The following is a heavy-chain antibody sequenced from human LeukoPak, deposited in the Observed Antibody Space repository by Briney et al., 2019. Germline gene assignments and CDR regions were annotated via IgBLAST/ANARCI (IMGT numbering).Heavy chain of an antibody. CDR2: IYYSGST. J-gene: IGHJ4*02. CDR3: ARGLGSLSRWDFDY. D-gene: IGHD4-23*01. Sequence: SETLSLTCTVSGGSISSYHWSWIRQPPGKGLEWIGYIYYSGSTNHNPSLKSRVTISVDTSKNQFSLKLSSVTAADTAVYYCARGLGSLSRWDFDYWGQGTLVAVSS. V-gene: IGHV4-59*01. CDR1: GGSISSYH.